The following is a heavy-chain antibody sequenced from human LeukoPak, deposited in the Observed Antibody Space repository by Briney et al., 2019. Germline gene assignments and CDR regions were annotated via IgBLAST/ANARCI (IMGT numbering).Heavy chain of an antibody. CDR2: INHSGST. Sequence: PSETLSLTCAVSGGSISSGGYSWSWIRQPPGKGLEWIGEINHSGSTNYNPSLKSRVTISVDTSKNQFSLKLSSVTAADTAVYYCARHPIRGIIVGATYDYWGQGTLVTVSS. CDR3: ARHPIRGIIVGATYDY. V-gene: IGHV4-34*01. CDR1: GGSISSGGYS. D-gene: IGHD1-26*01. J-gene: IGHJ4*02.